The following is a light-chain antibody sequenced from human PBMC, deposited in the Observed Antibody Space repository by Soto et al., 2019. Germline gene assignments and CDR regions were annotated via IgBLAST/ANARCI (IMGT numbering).Light chain of an antibody. CDR1: SSDVGAYTS. Sequence: QSALTQPASVSGSPGQSITISCTGTSSDVGAYTSVSWYQQHPGKAPKLIIYEVSNRPPGVSTRFSGSKSASTASLTISGPHAAEEANSSCSSYTSDNRDYVFATGTKVTVL. J-gene: IGLJ1*01. CDR3: SSYTSDNRDYV. CDR2: EVS. V-gene: IGLV2-14*01.